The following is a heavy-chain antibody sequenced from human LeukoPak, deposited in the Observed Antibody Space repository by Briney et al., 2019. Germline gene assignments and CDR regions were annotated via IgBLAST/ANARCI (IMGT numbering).Heavy chain of an antibody. CDR1: GFTFSSYG. V-gene: IGHV3-30*02. D-gene: IGHD1-26*01. Sequence: PGGSLRLSCAASGFTFSSYGMHWVRQAPGKGLEWVAFIRYDGSNKYYADSVKGRFTISRDNSKNTLYLQMNSLRAEDTAVYYCAREEGEAFDIWGQGTMVTVSS. CDR2: IRYDGSNK. J-gene: IGHJ3*02. CDR3: AREEGEAFDI.